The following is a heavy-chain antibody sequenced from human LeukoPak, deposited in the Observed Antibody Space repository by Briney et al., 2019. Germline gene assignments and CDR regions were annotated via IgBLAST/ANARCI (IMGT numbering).Heavy chain of an antibody. CDR3: ARDPNGDYIGAFEF. V-gene: IGHV3-23*01. CDR1: GFTFSNYA. Sequence: GSLRLSCVASGFTFSNYAVMWVRQAPGQGLEWVSAITGGGTTRYADSVKGRFTISRDNSKNTLYLQMNSLRVEDTAQYFCARDPNGDYIGAFEFWGQGTGVTVSS. D-gene: IGHD4-17*01. CDR2: ITGGGTT. J-gene: IGHJ3*01.